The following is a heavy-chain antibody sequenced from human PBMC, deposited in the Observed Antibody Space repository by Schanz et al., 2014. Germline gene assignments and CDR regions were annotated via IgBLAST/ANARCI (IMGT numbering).Heavy chain of an antibody. J-gene: IGHJ4*02. Sequence: EVQLVESGGGLVQPGGSLRLSCAASGFGFSSYSMNWVRQAPGKGLEWVSYISGSSRTIYYADSMKGRFTVSRDNAENALYLQMNSLRAEDTGLYFCARGGSGSHYHLDYSGQGTLITVSS. CDR1: GFGFSSYS. CDR3: ARGGSGSHYHLDY. CDR2: ISGSSRTI. D-gene: IGHD1-26*01. V-gene: IGHV3-48*01.